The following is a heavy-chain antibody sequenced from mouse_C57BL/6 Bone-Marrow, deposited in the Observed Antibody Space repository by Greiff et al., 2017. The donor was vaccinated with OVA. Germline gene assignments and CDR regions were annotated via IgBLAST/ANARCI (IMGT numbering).Heavy chain of an antibody. D-gene: IGHD1-1*01. V-gene: IGHV1-69*01. Sequence: VQLLQSGAELVMPGASVKLSCKASGYTFTSYWMPWVQQRPGQGLEWIGEIDPSDSYTNYNQKFKGKSTLTVDKSSSTAYMQLSSLTSEDSAVYYCARDYGAMDYWGQGTSVTVSS. CDR2: IDPSDSYT. CDR1: GYTFTSYW. J-gene: IGHJ4*01. CDR3: ARDYGAMDY.